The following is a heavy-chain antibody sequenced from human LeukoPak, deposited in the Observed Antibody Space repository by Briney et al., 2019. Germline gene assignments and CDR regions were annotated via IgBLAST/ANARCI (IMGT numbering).Heavy chain of an antibody. D-gene: IGHD2-2*01. Sequence: PSETLSLTCTVSGGSISSYYWSWIRQPPGKGLEWIGYIYYSGSTNYNPSLKSRVTISVDTSKNQFSLKLSSVTAADTAVYYCAREEAISGAFDIWGQGTMVTVCS. J-gene: IGHJ3*02. CDR3: AREEAISGAFDI. V-gene: IGHV4-59*01. CDR1: GGSISSYY. CDR2: IYYSGST.